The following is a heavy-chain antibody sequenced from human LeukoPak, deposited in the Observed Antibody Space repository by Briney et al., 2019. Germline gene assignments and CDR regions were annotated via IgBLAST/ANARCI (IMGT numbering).Heavy chain of an antibody. CDR1: GFTFSDYY. CDR3: AKEMSGWGFFDY. V-gene: IGHV3-30*18. Sequence: GGSLRLSCAASGFTFSDYYMSWIRQAPGKGLEWVAVISYDGSNKYYADSVKGRFTISRDNSKNTLYLQMNSLRAEDTAVYYCAKEMSGWGFFDYWGQGTLVTVSS. D-gene: IGHD7-27*01. J-gene: IGHJ4*02. CDR2: ISYDGSNK.